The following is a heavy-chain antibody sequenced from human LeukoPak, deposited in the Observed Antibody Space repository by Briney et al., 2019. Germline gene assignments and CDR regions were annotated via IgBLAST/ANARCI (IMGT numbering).Heavy chain of an antibody. CDR1: GYTFSDYY. J-gene: IGHJ5*02. CDR2: INPNSGDT. V-gene: IGHV1-2*02. D-gene: IGHD3-10*01. Sequence: ASVKVSCKASGYTFSDYYIHWVRQAPGKGLEWMGWINPNSGDTNYAQKFQGRVTMTRDKSISTAYMDLSSLRSDDTAVYYCARPTLQTLGAWGQGTLVTVSS. CDR3: ARPTLQTLGA.